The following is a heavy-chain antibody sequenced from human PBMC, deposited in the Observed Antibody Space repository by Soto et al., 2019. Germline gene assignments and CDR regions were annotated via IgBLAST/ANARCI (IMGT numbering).Heavy chain of an antibody. D-gene: IGHD5-18*01. V-gene: IGHV4-31*03. J-gene: IGHJ4*02. CDR1: GGSISSAAYY. CDR2: ISHSGST. CDR3: AREYTYGSNFFDC. Sequence: QVQLQESGPGLVKPSQTLSLTCTVSGGSISSAAYYWSLIRQHPGKGLEWIGYISHSGSTYYTPSLKSRVIISADTSKNQFSVNLTSVTAADTAVYYCAREYTYGSNFFDCWGQGALVTVSS.